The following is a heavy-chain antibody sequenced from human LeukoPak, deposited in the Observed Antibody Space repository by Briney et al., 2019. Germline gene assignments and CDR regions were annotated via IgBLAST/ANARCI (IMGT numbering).Heavy chain of an antibody. V-gene: IGHV1-2*02. D-gene: IGHD5-24*01. CDR2: INPNSGGT. J-gene: IGHJ4*02. CDR3: ARSMIEMAPRRLDY. CDR1: GYTVTVYY. Sequence: ASVTVSYKASGYTVTVYYMHWVRQAPGQGREWMGWINPNSGGTNYAQKFQGRGTITRDTSISTAYMELSRLRSDDTAVYYCARSMIEMAPRRLDYWGQGTLVTVSS.